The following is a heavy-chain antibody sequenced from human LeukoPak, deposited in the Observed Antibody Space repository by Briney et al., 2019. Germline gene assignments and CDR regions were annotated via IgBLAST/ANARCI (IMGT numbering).Heavy chain of an antibody. CDR2: IKQDGSEK. CDR3: ARRYYDFWSGYSYFDY. Sequence: GGSLRPSCAASGFTFSSYWLGWARQAPGKGLEWVANIKQDGSEKYYVDSVKGRFTISRDNAKNSLYLQMNSLRAEDTAVYYCARRYYDFWSGYSYFDYWGQGTLVTVSS. V-gene: IGHV3-7*01. D-gene: IGHD3-3*01. J-gene: IGHJ4*02. CDR1: GFTFSSYW.